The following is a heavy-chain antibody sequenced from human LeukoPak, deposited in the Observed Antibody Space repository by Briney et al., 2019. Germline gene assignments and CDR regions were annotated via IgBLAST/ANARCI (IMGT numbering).Heavy chain of an antibody. CDR1: GYTFIGYY. CDR2: INPNSGGT. V-gene: IGHV1-2*06. J-gene: IGHJ4*02. CDR3: ARTAPYAGSWNAKANSYYFDY. Sequence: ASVKVSCKASGYTFIGYYIHWVRQAPGQGLEWMGRINPNSGGTNYAQKFQDRVTMTRDTSISTAYMELNSLRSEDTAVYYCARTAPYAGSWNAKANSYYFDYWGQGSLVTVSS. D-gene: IGHD1-1*01.